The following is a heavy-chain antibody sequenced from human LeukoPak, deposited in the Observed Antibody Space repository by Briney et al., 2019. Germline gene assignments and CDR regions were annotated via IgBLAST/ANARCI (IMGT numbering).Heavy chain of an antibody. CDR3: ARGSYRSYSGFDY. Sequence: ASAKVSCKTSGYTFTDYDITWVRQAPGQGLEWMGRVSPYNGNTHYSQTFQGRVTITKDTSTGTAYLDLKNLRADDTAVYYCARGSYRSYSGFDYWGQGTLVTVSS. CDR1: GYTFTDYD. D-gene: IGHD1-26*01. V-gene: IGHV1-18*01. CDR2: VSPYNGNT. J-gene: IGHJ4*02.